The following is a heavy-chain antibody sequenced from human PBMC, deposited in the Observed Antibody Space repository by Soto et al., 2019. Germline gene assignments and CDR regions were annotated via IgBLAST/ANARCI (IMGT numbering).Heavy chain of an antibody. CDR1: GFTFSSYN. D-gene: IGHD5-18*01. CDR3: ARCGTGVKVGYSYIPNY. CDR2: ISSSSDYI. J-gene: IGHJ4*02. Sequence: EVQLVESGGGLVKPGGSLRLSCAASGFTFSSYNMNWVRQAPGKGLEWVSTISSSSDYIYYADSVKGRFTITRDNAQNSMYLQMNTPRAEDMAVYYCARCGTGVKVGYSYIPNYWGQVTLVSVPS. V-gene: IGHV3-21*02.